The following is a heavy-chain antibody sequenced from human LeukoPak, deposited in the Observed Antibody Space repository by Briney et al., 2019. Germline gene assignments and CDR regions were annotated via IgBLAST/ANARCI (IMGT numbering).Heavy chain of an antibody. Sequence: GGSLRLSCAASGFTFSSYAMSWVRQAPGKGLEWVSAISGSGGSTYYADSVKGRFTISRDNSKNTLYLQMNSLRAEDTAVYYCAKDIRAKYYYGSGSYYYFDYWGQGTLVTVSS. CDR1: GFTFSSYA. CDR2: ISGSGGST. V-gene: IGHV3-23*01. CDR3: AKDIRAKYYYGSGSYYYFDY. J-gene: IGHJ4*02. D-gene: IGHD3-10*01.